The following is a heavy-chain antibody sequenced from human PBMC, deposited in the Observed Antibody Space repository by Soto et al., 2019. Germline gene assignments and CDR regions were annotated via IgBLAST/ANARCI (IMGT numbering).Heavy chain of an antibody. V-gene: IGHV3-30*18. Sequence: QVQLVESGGGVVQPGRSLRLSCAASGFTFSGFGMHLVRQATGKGLEWVAFISYDGNKKYYADSVKGRCTISRDNSNNTLDLQMNRLRAEDTAVYYCAKDVIAVTGVYYDYGMDVWGQGHTVTVSS. CDR1: GFTFSGFG. J-gene: IGHJ6*02. CDR3: AKDVIAVTGVYYDYGMDV. CDR2: ISYDGNKK. D-gene: IGHD6-19*01.